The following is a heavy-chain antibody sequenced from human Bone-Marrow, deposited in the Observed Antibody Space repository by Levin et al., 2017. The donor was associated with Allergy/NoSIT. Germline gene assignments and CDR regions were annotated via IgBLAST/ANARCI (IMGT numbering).Heavy chain of an antibody. CDR2: IYSGGST. CDR1: GFTVSSNY. Sequence: GGSLRLSCAASGFTVSSNYMSWVRQAPGKGLEWVSVIYSGGSTYYADSVKGRFTISRDNSKNTLYLQMNSLRAEDTAVYYCARGQLPPPSFDYWGQGTLVTVSS. CDR3: ARGQLPPPSFDY. J-gene: IGHJ4*02. V-gene: IGHV3-53*01. D-gene: IGHD5-18*01.